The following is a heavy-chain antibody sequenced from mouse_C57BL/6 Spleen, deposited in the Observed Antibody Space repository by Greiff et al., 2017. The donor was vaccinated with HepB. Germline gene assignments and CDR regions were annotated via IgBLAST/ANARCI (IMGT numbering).Heavy chain of an antibody. CDR3: ARSRVRGAMDY. CDR2: IDPSDSYT. J-gene: IGHJ4*01. Sequence: VQLQQPGAELVRPGTSVKLSCKASGYTFTSYWMHWVKQRPGQGLEWIGVIDPSDSYTNYNQKFKGKATLTVDTSSSTAYMQLSSLTSEDSAVYYCARSRVRGAMDYWGQGTSVTVSS. V-gene: IGHV1-59*01. CDR1: GYTFTSYW. D-gene: IGHD2-14*01.